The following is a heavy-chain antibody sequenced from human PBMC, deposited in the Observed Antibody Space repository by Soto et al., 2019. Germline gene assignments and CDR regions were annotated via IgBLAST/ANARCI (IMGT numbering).Heavy chain of an antibody. V-gene: IGHV4-34*01. CDR3: ARRALRSFAFDY. J-gene: IGHJ4*02. CDR2: INHSGST. CDR1: GGSFSGYY. Sequence: PSETLSLTCAVYGGSFSGYYWSWIRQPAGKGLEWIGEINHSGSTNYNPSLKSRVTISVDTSKKQFSLKLSSVTAAATAVYYCARRALRSFAFDYWGQGTLVIVSS.